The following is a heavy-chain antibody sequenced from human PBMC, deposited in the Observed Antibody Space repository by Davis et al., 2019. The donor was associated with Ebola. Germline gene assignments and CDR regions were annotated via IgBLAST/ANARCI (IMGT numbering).Heavy chain of an antibody. CDR1: GFTFSSYA. D-gene: IGHD5-12*01. J-gene: IGHJ6*02. Sequence: GGSLRLSCAASGFTFSSYAMHWVRQAPGKGLEWVAVISYDGSNKYYADSVKGRFTISRDNSKNTLYLQMNSLRAEDTAVYYCARDTRGYSGYDPIYYYYYGMDVWGQGTTVTVSS. V-gene: IGHV3-30-3*01. CDR3: ARDTRGYSGYDPIYYYYYGMDV. CDR2: ISYDGSNK.